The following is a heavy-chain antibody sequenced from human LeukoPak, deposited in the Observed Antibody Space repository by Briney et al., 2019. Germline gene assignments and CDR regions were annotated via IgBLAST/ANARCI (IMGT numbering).Heavy chain of an antibody. J-gene: IGHJ4*02. V-gene: IGHV3-23*01. CDR1: GFTFSSYG. Sequence: GGSLRLSCAASGFTFSSYGMSWVRQAPGKGLECVSAISGSGGSTYYADSVKGRFTISRDNSKNTLYLQMNSLRAEDTALYYCAKGHPGGGVVEGADYWGQGTLVTVSS. CDR3: AKGHPGGGVVEGADY. CDR2: ISGSGGST. D-gene: IGHD2-8*01.